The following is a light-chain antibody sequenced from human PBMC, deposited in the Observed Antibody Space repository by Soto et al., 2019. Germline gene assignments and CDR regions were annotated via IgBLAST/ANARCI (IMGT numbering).Light chain of an antibody. CDR1: QSIHTN. Sequence: ETVMTQFEATLSVSPGERATLSCRASQSIHTNLAWYQQKPGQPPRLLIYGASTRVTGIPTRFSGSGSGTEFTLTISSLQSEDFAVYYCQQYNNWPRTFGQGTKVEIK. J-gene: IGKJ1*01. CDR3: QQYNNWPRT. V-gene: IGKV3-15*01. CDR2: GAS.